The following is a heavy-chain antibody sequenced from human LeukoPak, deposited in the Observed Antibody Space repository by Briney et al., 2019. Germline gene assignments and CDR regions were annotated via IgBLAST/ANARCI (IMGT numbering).Heavy chain of an antibody. Sequence: GGSLRLSCAASGFTFSSYGMHWVRQAPGKGLEWVAVIWYDGSNKYYADSVKGRFTISRDNSKNTLYLQMNSLRAEDTAVYYCAKDGVGARGGYWGQGTLVTVSS. CDR2: IWYDGSNK. D-gene: IGHD1-26*01. CDR1: GFTFSSYG. CDR3: AKDGVGARGGY. V-gene: IGHV3-30*02. J-gene: IGHJ4*02.